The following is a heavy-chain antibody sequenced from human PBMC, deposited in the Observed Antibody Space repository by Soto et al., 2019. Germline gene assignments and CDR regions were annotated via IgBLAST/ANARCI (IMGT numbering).Heavy chain of an antibody. J-gene: IGHJ4*02. D-gene: IGHD3-10*01. Sequence: HVNLVESGGGVVQPGGSLRLSCAASGFSFSGNSMHWVLQAPGKGLEWVALISKDGKNEYYTESVRGRFTISRDNSMNTMYLQMRDLRRAETAVFFCASGVIRGLGRDDWAQGTLVNVSS. V-gene: IGHV3-30*04. CDR1: GFSFSGNS. CDR2: ISKDGKNE. CDR3: ASGVIRGLGRDD.